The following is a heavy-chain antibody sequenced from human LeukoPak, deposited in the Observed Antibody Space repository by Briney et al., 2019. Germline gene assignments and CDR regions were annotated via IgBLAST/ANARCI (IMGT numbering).Heavy chain of an antibody. CDR3: ARRRYGEGFDI. Sequence: GGSLRLSCAASGFIFSNYAMSWVRQAPGEGLEWVANIKQDVSENYFVDTVKGRFTISRDNARNSLYLQMNSLRVEDTAVYYCARRRYGEGFDIWGQGAMVTVSS. V-gene: IGHV3-7*01. CDR2: IKQDVSEN. CDR1: GFIFSNYA. D-gene: IGHD4-17*01. J-gene: IGHJ3*02.